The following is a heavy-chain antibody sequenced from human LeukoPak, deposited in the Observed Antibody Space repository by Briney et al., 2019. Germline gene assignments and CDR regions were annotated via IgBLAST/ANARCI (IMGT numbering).Heavy chain of an antibody. CDR1: GGSISSGSYY. V-gene: IGHV4-61*02. Sequence: ASETLSLTCTVSGGSISSGSYYWSWIRQPAGKGLEWIGRIYTSGSTNYNPSLKSRVTISVDTSKNQFSLKLSSVTAADTAVYYCARDPRVNAFDIWGQGTMVTVSS. J-gene: IGHJ3*02. CDR3: ARDPRVNAFDI. D-gene: IGHD4-23*01. CDR2: IYTSGST.